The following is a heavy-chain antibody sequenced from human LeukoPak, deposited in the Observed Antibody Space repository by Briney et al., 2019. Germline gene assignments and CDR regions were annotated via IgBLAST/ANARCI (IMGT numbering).Heavy chain of an antibody. CDR2: INSDGSST. CDR3: GRDRGYYGYDLVHYYGVGL. D-gene: IGHD5-12*01. Sequence: GGSLILSGSSSGFNFSRYWMRSIRQAPGKGLVWVSRINSDGSSTSYADSVKGRFTISRDNAKNTLYLQMNRLRAEDTAVYFCGRDRGYYGYDLVHYYGVGLWPQGPTVTVSS. J-gene: IGHJ6*01. V-gene: IGHV3-74*01. CDR1: GFNFSRYW.